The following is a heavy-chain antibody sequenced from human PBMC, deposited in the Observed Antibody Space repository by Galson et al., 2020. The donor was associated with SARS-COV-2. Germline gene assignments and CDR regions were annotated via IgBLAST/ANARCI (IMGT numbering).Heavy chain of an antibody. CDR2: IDWDDDK. V-gene: IGHV2-70*01. CDR3: ARIPVVRGVIITSWYYYGMDV. Sequence: SGPTLVKPTQTLTLTCTFSGFSLSTSGMCVSWIRQPPGKALEWLALIDWDDDKYYSTSLKTRLTISKDTSKNQVVLTMTNMDPVDTATYYCARIPVVRGVIITSWYYYGMDVWGQGTTVTVSS. J-gene: IGHJ6*02. CDR1: GFSLSTSGMC. D-gene: IGHD3-10*01.